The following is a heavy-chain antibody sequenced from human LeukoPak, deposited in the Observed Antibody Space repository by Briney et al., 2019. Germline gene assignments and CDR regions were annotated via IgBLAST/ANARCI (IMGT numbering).Heavy chain of an antibody. J-gene: IGHJ4*02. V-gene: IGHV5-51*01. CDR3: ARLSEDYYDSSGYYY. CDR2: IYPGDSDT. Sequence: GESLKISCKGSGYSFTSYWIGWVRQMPGKGLEWMGIIYPGDSDTRYSPSFQGQVTISADKSISTAYLQWSSLKASDTAMYYCARLSEDYYDSSGYYYWGQGTLVTVSS. CDR1: GYSFTSYW. D-gene: IGHD3-22*01.